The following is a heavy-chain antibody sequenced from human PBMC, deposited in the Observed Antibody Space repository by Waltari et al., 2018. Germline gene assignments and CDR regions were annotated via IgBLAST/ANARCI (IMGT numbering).Heavy chain of an antibody. D-gene: IGHD3-10*01. CDR2: MNPNSGNT. CDR3: ARGGGPSRGYFDY. Sequence: QVQLVQSGAEVKKPGASVKVPCKASGYSFTSYDIKWLRQATGQGLEWMGWMNPNSGNTGYAQKFQGRVTITRNTSISTAYMELSSLRSEDTAVYYCARGGGPSRGYFDYWGQGTLVTVSS. V-gene: IGHV1-8*03. J-gene: IGHJ4*02. CDR1: GYSFTSYD.